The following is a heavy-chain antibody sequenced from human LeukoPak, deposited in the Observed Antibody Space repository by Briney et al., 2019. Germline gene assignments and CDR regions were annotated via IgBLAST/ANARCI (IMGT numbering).Heavy chain of an antibody. V-gene: IGHV4-59*01. D-gene: IGHD3-9*01. CDR3: ARDGLPYDILTPAGWFDP. Sequence: SETLSLTCTVSGGSISSYYWSWIRQPPGKGLEWIGYIYYSGSTNYNPSLKSRVTISVGTSKNQFSLKLSSVTAADTAVYYCARDGLPYDILTPAGWFDPWGQGTLVTVSS. J-gene: IGHJ5*02. CDR2: IYYSGST. CDR1: GGSISSYY.